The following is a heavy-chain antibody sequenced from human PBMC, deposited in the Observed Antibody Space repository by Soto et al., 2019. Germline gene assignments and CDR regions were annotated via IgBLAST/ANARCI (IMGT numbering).Heavy chain of an antibody. V-gene: IGHV3-30*03. D-gene: IGHD3-9*01. Sequence: QVQLVESGGGAVPPGRSLRLSCAASGFTFSRYDIHWVRQAPGKGLEWVALISYDGSNQYFGDSVKGRFTISRDNSKDTVSLRMTSLRVEDTAVYYCVRDFDNRRGGDAFDIWGRGTMVTVSS. CDR2: ISYDGSNQ. CDR3: VRDFDNRRGGDAFDI. CDR1: GFTFSRYD. J-gene: IGHJ3*02.